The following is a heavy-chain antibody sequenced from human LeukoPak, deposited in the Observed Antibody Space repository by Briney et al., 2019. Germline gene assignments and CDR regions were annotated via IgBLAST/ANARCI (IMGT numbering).Heavy chain of an antibody. CDR1: GFTFSSYA. J-gene: IGHJ4*02. CDR3: AKAPSPVLRFLEWLNGIDY. Sequence: TGGSLRLSCAASGFTFSSYAMSWVRQAPGKGLEWVSAISGSGGSTYYADSVEGRFTISRDNSKNTLYLQMNSLRAEDTAVYYCAKAPSPVLRFLEWLNGIDYWGQGTLVTVSS. CDR2: ISGSGGST. D-gene: IGHD3-3*01. V-gene: IGHV3-23*01.